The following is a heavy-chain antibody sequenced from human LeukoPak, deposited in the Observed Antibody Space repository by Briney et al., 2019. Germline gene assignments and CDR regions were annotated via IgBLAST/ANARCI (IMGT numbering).Heavy chain of an antibody. J-gene: IGHJ5*02. V-gene: IGHV3-11*01. CDR2: ISSSGSTI. CDR1: GFTFSDYY. CDR3: ARDPVRYCSSTSCSTPPGGWFDP. D-gene: IGHD2-2*01. Sequence: GGSLRLSCAASGFTFSDYYMSWLRQAPGKGLEWVSYISSSGSTIYYADSVKGRFTISRDNAKNSLYLQMNSLRAEDTAVYYCARDPVRYCSSTSCSTPPGGWFDPWGQGTLVTVSS.